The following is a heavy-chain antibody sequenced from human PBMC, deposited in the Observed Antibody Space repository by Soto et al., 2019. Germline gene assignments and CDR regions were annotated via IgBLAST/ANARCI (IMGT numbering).Heavy chain of an antibody. D-gene: IGHD2-15*01. J-gene: IGHJ6*02. V-gene: IGHV3-30-3*01. Sequence: GALRLSCAASGFTFSSYAMHWVRQAPGKGLEWVAVISYDGSNKYYADSVKGRFTISRDNSKNTLYLQMNSLRAEDTAVYYCAGGYCSGGSCYSGPSYYYYGMDVWGQGTTVTVSS. CDR1: GFTFSSYA. CDR2: ISYDGSNK. CDR3: AGGYCSGGSCYSGPSYYYYGMDV.